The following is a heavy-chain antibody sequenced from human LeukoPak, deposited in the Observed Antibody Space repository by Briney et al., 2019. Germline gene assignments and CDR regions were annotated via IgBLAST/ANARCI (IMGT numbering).Heavy chain of an antibody. Sequence: SETLSLTCTVSGGSIRSSYYYWGWIRQPPGKGLEWIGYIYYSGSTYYNPSLKSRVTISVDTSKNQFSLKLSSVTAADTAVYYCARDRIVVVPAGEYNWFDPWGQGTLVTVSS. D-gene: IGHD2-2*01. CDR2: IYYSGST. J-gene: IGHJ5*02. CDR3: ARDRIVVVPAGEYNWFDP. CDR1: GGSIRSSYYY. V-gene: IGHV4-31*03.